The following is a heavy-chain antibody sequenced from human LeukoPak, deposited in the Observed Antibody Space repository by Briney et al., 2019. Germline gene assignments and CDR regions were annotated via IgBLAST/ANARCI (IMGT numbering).Heavy chain of an antibody. J-gene: IGHJ6*02. CDR2: VSYAGTNK. D-gene: IGHD3-10*01. CDR3: ARDRFGSGTFDNYFYGMDV. Sequence: GRSLRLSCAASGFTFTNFGMHWVRQTPGRGLEWVALVSYAGTNKYYTPSVKGRFTISRDNSKNTVYLQMNSLRAKDTAVYYCARDRFGSGTFDNYFYGMDVWGQGTTVTVSS. CDR1: GFTFTNFG. V-gene: IGHV3-30*03.